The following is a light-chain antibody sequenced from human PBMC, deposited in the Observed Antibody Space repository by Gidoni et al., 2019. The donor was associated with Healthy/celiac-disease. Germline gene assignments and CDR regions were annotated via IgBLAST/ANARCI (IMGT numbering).Light chain of an antibody. CDR1: QSVSSN. CDR3: QQYNNWPYT. Sequence: IAITQSPATLSVSPGERATLSCRASQSVSSNLAWYQQKPGQAPRLLIYGASTRATGIPARFSGSGSGTEFTLTISSLQSEDFAVYYCQQYNNWPYTFGQGTKLEIK. CDR2: GAS. J-gene: IGKJ2*01. V-gene: IGKV3-15*01.